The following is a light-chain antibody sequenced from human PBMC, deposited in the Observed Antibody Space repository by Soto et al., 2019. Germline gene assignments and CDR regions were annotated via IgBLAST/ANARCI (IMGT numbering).Light chain of an antibody. Sequence: SGVREGPGTLALCPGERATLSCGASQSVTNNFLAWYQQKPGQAPRLLIYGASSRATGVPDRFSGSGSGTDFTLTISRLEPLDFAVYYCQHYGTLLFPLASGPKADIK. CDR1: QSVTNNF. V-gene: IGKV3-20*01. CDR3: QHYGTLLFP. CDR2: GAS. J-gene: IGKJ3*01.